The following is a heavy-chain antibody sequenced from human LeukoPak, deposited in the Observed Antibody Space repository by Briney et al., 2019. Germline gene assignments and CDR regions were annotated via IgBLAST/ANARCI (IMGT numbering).Heavy chain of an antibody. CDR1: GCTFSSYG. CDR3: AKDGRGEYYYGSESRKHYYYYGMDV. Sequence: GRSLRLSCAAYGCTFSSYGMHWVRQAPGKGLEWVADISYDGSNKYYADSMNGRFTISRDNSKNTLYLQMSSVRAEDTAVYYCAKDGRGEYYYGSESRKHYYYYGMDVWGQGTTVTVSS. D-gene: IGHD3-10*01. V-gene: IGHV3-30*18. CDR2: ISYDGSNK. J-gene: IGHJ6*02.